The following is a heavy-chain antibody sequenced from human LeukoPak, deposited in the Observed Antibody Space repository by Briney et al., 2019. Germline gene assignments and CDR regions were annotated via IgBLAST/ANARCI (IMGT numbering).Heavy chain of an antibody. D-gene: IGHD4-17*01. V-gene: IGHV4-4*07. Sequence: SETLSLTCTVSGGSISSYYWSWIRQPAGKGLEWIGRIYTSGSTNYNPSLKSRVTMSVDTSKNQFSLKLSSVTAADTAVYYCARDWGYGDYVGYYYYYMDVWGKGTTVTISS. CDR1: GGSISSYY. CDR3: ARDWGYGDYVGYYYYYMDV. CDR2: IYTSGST. J-gene: IGHJ6*03.